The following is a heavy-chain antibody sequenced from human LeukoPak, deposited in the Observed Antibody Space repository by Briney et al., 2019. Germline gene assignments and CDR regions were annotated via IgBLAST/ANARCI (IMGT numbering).Heavy chain of an antibody. V-gene: IGHV3-21*01. D-gene: IGHD1/OR15-1a*01. Sequence: ETLSLTCTVSGGSISSGGYYWSWIRQAPGKGLEWVASISSSSSYIYFANSVRGRFTISRDNAKNSLYLQMNSLRAEDTAVYYCAKDSPSRTATTEVPVDYWGQGTLVTVSS. CDR2: ISSSSSYI. CDR1: GGSISSGGYY. J-gene: IGHJ4*02. CDR3: AKDSPSRTATTEVPVDY.